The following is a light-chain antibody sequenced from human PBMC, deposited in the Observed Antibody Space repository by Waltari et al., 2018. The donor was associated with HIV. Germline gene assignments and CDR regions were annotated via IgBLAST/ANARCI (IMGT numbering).Light chain of an antibody. CDR2: GNN. J-gene: IGLJ1*01. CDR1: SSNIGSNT. CDR3: AAWDGSLNDFYV. V-gene: IGLV1-44*01. Sequence: QSVLTQPPSASGTPGQRVTISCSGSSSNIGSNTVHWYQQPPGTAPKLLIYGNNQRPSGVPDRFSGSKSDTSASLAISGLQSEDEADYYCAAWDGSLNDFYVFGTGTKVTVL.